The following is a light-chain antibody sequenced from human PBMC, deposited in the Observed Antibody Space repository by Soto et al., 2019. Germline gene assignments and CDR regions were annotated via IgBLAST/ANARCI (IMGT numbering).Light chain of an antibody. CDR3: HQYGSSPFT. CDR1: QSVSSSY. J-gene: IGKJ2*01. CDR2: GAS. V-gene: IGKV3-20*01. Sequence: EIVLTQSPGTLSLSPGERATLSCRASQSVSSSYLAWYQQKPGQAPRLLIYGASSRATGMPERFSGSGSGTDFTLSISTLEPEDFAVYYCHQYGSSPFTFGQGTKLDIK.